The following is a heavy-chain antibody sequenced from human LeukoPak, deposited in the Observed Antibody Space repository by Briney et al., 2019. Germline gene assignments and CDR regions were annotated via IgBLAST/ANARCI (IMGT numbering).Heavy chain of an antibody. D-gene: IGHD3-22*01. V-gene: IGHV4-59*12. J-gene: IGHJ4*02. Sequence: SETLSLTCTVSGVSISSYYWSWVRQPPGKGLEWIGYIYYSGSTYYNPSLKSRVTISVDTSKNQFSLKLSSVTAADTAVYYCARDSPDSGYPFDYWGQGTLVTVSS. CDR1: GVSISSYY. CDR2: IYYSGST. CDR3: ARDSPDSGYPFDY.